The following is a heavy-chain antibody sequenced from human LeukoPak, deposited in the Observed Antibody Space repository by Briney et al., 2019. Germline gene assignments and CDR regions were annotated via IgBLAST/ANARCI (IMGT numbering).Heavy chain of an antibody. CDR2: IYYSGST. V-gene: IGHV4-59*08. D-gene: IGHD6-13*01. Sequence: SETLSLTCTVSGGSISSYYWSWIRQPPGKGLEWIAYIYYSGSTNYNPSLKSRVTISVDTSKNQFSLKLSSVTAADTAVYYCARPRIAAAHEAFDIWGQGTMVTVSS. CDR1: GGSISSYY. J-gene: IGHJ3*02. CDR3: ARPRIAAAHEAFDI.